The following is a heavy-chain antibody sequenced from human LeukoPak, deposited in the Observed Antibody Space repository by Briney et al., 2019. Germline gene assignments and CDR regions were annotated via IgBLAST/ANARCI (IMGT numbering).Heavy chain of an antibody. CDR1: GFTFSSYW. V-gene: IGHV3-7*04. D-gene: IGHD2-15*01. CDR2: INQDGGEK. CDR3: AKDIEASI. J-gene: IGHJ4*02. Sequence: GGSLRLSCAASGFTFSSYWMTWVRQAPGKGLEWVANINQDGGEKYYVDSVKGRFTISRDNAKNSLYLQMSSLRPGDTAVYYCAKDIEASIWGQGTLVAVSS.